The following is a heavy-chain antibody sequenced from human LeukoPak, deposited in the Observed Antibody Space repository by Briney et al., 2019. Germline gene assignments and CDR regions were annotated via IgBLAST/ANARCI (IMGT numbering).Heavy chain of an antibody. V-gene: IGHV4-34*01. J-gene: IGHJ4*02. CDR3: ARGHYSSGPNY. CDR2: INHSGST. Sequence: PSETLSLTCAVYGGSFSGYYWSWIRQPPGKGLEWIGEINHSGSTNYNSSLKSRVTISVDTSKNQFSLKLSSVTAADTAVYYCARGHYSSGPNYWGQGTLVTVSS. D-gene: IGHD6-19*01. CDR1: GGSFSGYY.